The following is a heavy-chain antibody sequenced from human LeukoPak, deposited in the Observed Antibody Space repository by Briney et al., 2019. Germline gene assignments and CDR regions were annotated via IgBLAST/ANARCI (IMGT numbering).Heavy chain of an antibody. V-gene: IGHV1-24*01. Sequence: ASVKVSCKVSGYTLTELSMHWVRQAPGKGLEWMGGFDPEDGETIYAQKFQGRVTMTEDTSTDAAYMELSSLRSEDTAVYYCATDPSATSDYYGMDVWGQGTTVTVSS. D-gene: IGHD5-12*01. CDR1: GYTLTELS. CDR3: ATDPSATSDYYGMDV. CDR2: FDPEDGET. J-gene: IGHJ6*02.